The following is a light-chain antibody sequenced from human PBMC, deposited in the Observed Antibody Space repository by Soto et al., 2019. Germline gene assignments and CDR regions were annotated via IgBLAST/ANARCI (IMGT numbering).Light chain of an antibody. J-gene: IGLJ1*01. CDR2: DVT. CDR1: SSDVGGYNY. CDR3: SSYTSSSTPYV. Sequence: QSALTQPASVSGSPGQKITISCTGTSSDVGGYNYVSWYQQHPVKAPKLMIYDVTNRPSGVSDRFSGSKSGNTASLTISGLQAEDEADYYCSSYTSSSTPYVFGTGTKVTVL. V-gene: IGLV2-14*01.